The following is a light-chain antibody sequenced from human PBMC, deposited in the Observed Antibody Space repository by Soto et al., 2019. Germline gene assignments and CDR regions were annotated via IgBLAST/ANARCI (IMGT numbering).Light chain of an antibody. J-gene: IGKJ2*01. CDR2: GAS. Sequence: EIVMTQSPATLSVSPGESATLSCRASQRISTNLAWYQQKGGQPPRLLIYGASTRATGITQRFSGSGSGTDLKLTISSLQSEDFAVYYCQQYNNWPPAYTFGQGTRVESK. V-gene: IGKV3-15*01. CDR3: QQYNNWPPAYT. CDR1: QRISTN.